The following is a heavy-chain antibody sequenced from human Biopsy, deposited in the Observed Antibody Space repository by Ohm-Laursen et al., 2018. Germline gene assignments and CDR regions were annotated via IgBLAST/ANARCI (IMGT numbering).Heavy chain of an antibody. CDR3: ASLGRYCSGENCYGIDY. J-gene: IGHJ4*02. CDR1: GGSFSGYD. V-gene: IGHV4-34*01. Sequence: SDTLSLTWAVDGGSFSGYDWTWIRQPPGRGLEWVGEFSHTGTTIYNPSLKSRLTISVDKSKNHFSLRLRSVTAADTAVYYCASLGRYCSGENCYGIDYWGQGTLVTVSS. CDR2: FSHTGTT. D-gene: IGHD2-15*01.